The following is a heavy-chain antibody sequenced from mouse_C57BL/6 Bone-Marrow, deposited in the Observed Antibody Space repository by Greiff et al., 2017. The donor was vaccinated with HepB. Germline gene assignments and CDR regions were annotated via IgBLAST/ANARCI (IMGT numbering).Heavy chain of an antibody. V-gene: IGHV14-2*01. CDR3: ALITTVVPYFDV. CDR2: IDPEDGET. Sequence: EVQLQQSGAELVKPGASVKLSCTASGFNIKDYYMHWVKQRTEQGLEWIGRIDPEDGETKYAPKFQGKATITAETSSNKAYLQLISLTSEDTAVYYCALITTVVPYFDVWGTGTTVTVSS. D-gene: IGHD1-1*01. J-gene: IGHJ1*03. CDR1: GFNIKDYY.